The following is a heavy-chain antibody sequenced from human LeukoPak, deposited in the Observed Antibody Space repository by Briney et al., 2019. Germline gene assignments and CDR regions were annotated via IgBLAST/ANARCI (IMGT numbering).Heavy chain of an antibody. J-gene: IGHJ4*02. D-gene: IGHD3-22*01. CDR3: ARVGYDSSGRFDY. V-gene: IGHV3-11*04. CDR1: GFTFSDYY. CDR2: NSSSGSII. Sequence: GGSLRLSCAASGFTFSDYYMTWIRQAPGKGLEGVSYNSSSGSIIYYADSVKGRFIISRDNAKNSLYLQMNSLRAEDTAVYFCARVGYDSSGRFDYWGQGTLVTVSS.